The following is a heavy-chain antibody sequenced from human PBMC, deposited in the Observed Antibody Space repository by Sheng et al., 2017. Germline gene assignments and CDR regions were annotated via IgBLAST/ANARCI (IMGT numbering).Heavy chain of an antibody. D-gene: IGHD3-9*01. CDR1: GFIFSSYE. V-gene: IGHV3-48*03. CDR3: ARKPLMTGFYIGWFDP. Sequence: EVQLVESGGGLGTAWRVPSRLSCAASGFIFSSYEIELGPARLQGRGVEWVSYISSSGDTIYYADSVKGRFTISRDNAKNALYLQMNSLRGEDTAFYYCARKPLMTGFYIGWFDPWGQGTLVTVSS. J-gene: IGHJ5*02. CDR2: ISSSGDTI.